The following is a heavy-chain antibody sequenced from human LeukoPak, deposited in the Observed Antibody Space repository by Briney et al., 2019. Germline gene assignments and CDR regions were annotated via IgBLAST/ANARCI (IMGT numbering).Heavy chain of an antibody. Sequence: SETLSLTCTVSGGSISSYYWSWIRQPPGKGLEWIGYIHYSGSTNYNPSLKSRVTISVDTSKNQFSLKLSSVTAADTAVYYCARDADGGSSSRFDYWGQGTLVTVPS. D-gene: IGHD6-6*01. CDR1: GGSISSYY. CDR2: IHYSGST. V-gene: IGHV4-59*01. J-gene: IGHJ4*02. CDR3: ARDADGGSSSRFDY.